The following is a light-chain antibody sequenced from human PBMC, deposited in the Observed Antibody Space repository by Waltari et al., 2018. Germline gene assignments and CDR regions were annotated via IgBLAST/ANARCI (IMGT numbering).Light chain of an antibody. V-gene: IGKV1-12*01. CDR3: QQGNSFPPT. Sequence: IQMTQCTASVSASVVDRVTITCRASQGISTWLAWYQQKPGQAPKVLIYGASTLLTGVPSRFSGSGSGTEFTLSISGLQPEDIATYFCQQGNSFPPTFGQGTRVEV. CDR1: QGISTW. J-gene: IGKJ1*01. CDR2: GAS.